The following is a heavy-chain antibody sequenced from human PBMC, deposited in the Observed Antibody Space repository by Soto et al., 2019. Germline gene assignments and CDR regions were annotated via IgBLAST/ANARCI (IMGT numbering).Heavy chain of an antibody. CDR2: VSHDGRNT. D-gene: IGHD6-19*01. CDR1: GFTFSDYA. J-gene: IGHJ4*02. CDR3: AKGGRQWLVTSDFNN. Sequence: VQLVESGGGVVQPGRSLRLSCAASGFTFSDYAMHWVRQAPGKGLEWVAVVSHDGRNTHYADSVKGRFTISRDSSKNTVTLEMTNLRAEDTAGYYCAKGGRQWLVTSDFNNRGQAALVTVSS. V-gene: IGHV3-30*18.